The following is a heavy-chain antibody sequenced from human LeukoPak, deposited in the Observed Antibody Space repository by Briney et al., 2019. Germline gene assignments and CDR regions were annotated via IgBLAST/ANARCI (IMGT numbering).Heavy chain of an antibody. V-gene: IGHV5-51*01. Sequence: PGESLKISCKGSGYSLTSYCIGWVRQMPGKGLEWMGIIYPGDSDTRYSPSFQGQVTISADKSISTAYLQWSSLKASDTAMYYCARETAVGAPGGYVMDVWGQGTTVTVSS. CDR3: ARETAVGAPGGYVMDV. CDR2: IYPGDSDT. CDR1: GYSLTSYC. D-gene: IGHD1-26*01. J-gene: IGHJ6*02.